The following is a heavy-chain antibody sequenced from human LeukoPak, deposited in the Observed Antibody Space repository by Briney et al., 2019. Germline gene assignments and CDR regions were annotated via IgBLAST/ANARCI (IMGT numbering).Heavy chain of an antibody. Sequence: GGALRLSCAASGFTFSSYSMNWIRQAPGKGLEWVSSISSSTSYIYYADSVKGRFTISKDNAKNSLYLQMNSLRVEDTAVYYCARKTGDCWGQGTLVIVSS. J-gene: IGHJ4*02. D-gene: IGHD1-14*01. V-gene: IGHV3-21*01. CDR1: GFTFSSYS. CDR3: ARKTGDC. CDR2: ISSSTSYI.